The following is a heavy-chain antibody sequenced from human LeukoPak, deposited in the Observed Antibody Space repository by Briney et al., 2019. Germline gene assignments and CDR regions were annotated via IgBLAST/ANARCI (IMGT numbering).Heavy chain of an antibody. J-gene: IGHJ4*02. CDR1: GFTFSSCS. CDR2: FSSDGSST. D-gene: IGHD5-24*01. V-gene: IGHV3-74*01. CDR3: TRSRDGYIDY. Sequence: PGGSLRLSCAASGFTFSSCSTHWVRQAPGKGLVWVSRFSSDGSSTSYADSVKGRFTISRDNAKNTLYLQMNSLRADDTAVYYCTRSRDGYIDYWGQGTLVTVSS.